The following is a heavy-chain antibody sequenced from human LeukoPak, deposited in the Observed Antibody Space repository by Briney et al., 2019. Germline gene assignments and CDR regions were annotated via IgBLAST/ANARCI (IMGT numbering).Heavy chain of an antibody. CDR3: ARGPLSYSSGWSTYYFDY. J-gene: IGHJ4*02. CDR1: GFTFSSYS. V-gene: IGHV3-21*01. D-gene: IGHD6-19*01. CDR2: ISSGSSYI. Sequence: PGGSLRLSCAASGFTFSSYSMNWVRQAPGKGLEWVSSISSGSSYIYYADSVKGRFTISRDNAKNSLYLQMNSLRAEDTAVYYCARGPLSYSSGWSTYYFDYWGQGTLVTVSS.